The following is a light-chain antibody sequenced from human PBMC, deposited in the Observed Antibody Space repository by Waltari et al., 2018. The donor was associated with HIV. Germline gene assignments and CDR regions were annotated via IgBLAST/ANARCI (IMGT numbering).Light chain of an antibody. J-gene: IGLJ2*01. V-gene: IGLV3-21*01. CDR1: NIGSTS. Sequence: SYVLTQPPSVSVAPGKTARITCGGENIGSTSVNWYQKQPGQAPVMVIYHDTDRPSGIPDRFSGSNSEDTATLTIRRVEAGDEADYFCQVWDTNTDQYVIFGGGTNLAV. CDR3: QVWDTNTDQYVI. CDR2: HDT.